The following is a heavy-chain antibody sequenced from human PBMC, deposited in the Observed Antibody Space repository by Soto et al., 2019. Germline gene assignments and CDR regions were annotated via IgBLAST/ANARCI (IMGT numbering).Heavy chain of an antibody. D-gene: IGHD5-12*01. Sequence: KTSETLSLTCTVSGGSIVGDSWFLIRQPAGKGLEWIVHIYPSGITSYNPSLRSRVNMSLDTSSNQIFLNLTSVTAADTAVFYCVRGTSYSASDFWGPGTILTVSS. V-gene: IGHV4-4*07. CDR2: IYPSGIT. CDR1: GGSIVGDS. CDR3: VRGTSYSASDF. J-gene: IGHJ4*02.